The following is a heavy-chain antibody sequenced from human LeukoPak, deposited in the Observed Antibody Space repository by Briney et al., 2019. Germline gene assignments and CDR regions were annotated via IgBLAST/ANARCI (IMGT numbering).Heavy chain of an antibody. CDR3: ARERTGYSGYAGSCWYFDL. J-gene: IGHJ2*01. CDR1: GGSISSGGYY. Sequence: PSETLSLTCTVSGGSISSGGYYWSWIRQHPGKGLEWIGYIYYSGSTYYNPSLKSRVTISVDTSKNQFSLKLSSVTAADTAVYYCARERTGYSGYAGSCWYFDLWGRGTLVTVSS. CDR2: IYYSGST. V-gene: IGHV4-31*03. D-gene: IGHD5-12*01.